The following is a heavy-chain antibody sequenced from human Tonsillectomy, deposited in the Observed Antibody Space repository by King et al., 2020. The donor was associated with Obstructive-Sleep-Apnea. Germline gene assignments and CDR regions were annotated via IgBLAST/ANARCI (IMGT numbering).Heavy chain of an antibody. CDR3: ARHGSSWYYYYYYYGMDV. D-gene: IGHD6-13*01. Sequence: QLVQSGAEVKKPGESLKISCQGSGYSFTSYWIGWVRQMPGKGLEWMGIIYPGDSDTRYSPSFQGQVTISADKSISTAYLQWSSLKASDPAMYYCARHGSSWYYYYYYYGMDVWGQGTTVTVSS. CDR2: IYPGDSDT. CDR1: GYSFTSYW. J-gene: IGHJ6*02. V-gene: IGHV5-51*01.